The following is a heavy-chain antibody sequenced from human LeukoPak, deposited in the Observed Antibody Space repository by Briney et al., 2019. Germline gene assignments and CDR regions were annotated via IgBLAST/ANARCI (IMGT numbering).Heavy chain of an antibody. CDR3: ARDVRRRDGYRFFDY. CDR2: IYTSGSA. D-gene: IGHD5-24*01. Sequence: PSETLSLTCAVSGDSVSSGSYYWSWIRQPAGKGLEWIGRIYTSGSANYNPSLKSRVTISVDTSKNQFSLKLSSVTAADTAVYYCARDVRRRDGYRFFDYWGQGTLVTVSS. V-gene: IGHV4-61*02. J-gene: IGHJ4*02. CDR1: GDSVSSGSYY.